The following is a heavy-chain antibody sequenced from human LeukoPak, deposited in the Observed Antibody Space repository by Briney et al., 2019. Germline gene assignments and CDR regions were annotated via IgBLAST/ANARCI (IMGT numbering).Heavy chain of an antibody. CDR1: GGSFSGYY. CDR3: ARVYYYDNSGYGKDYFDY. V-gene: IGHV4-30-4*01. Sequence: SETLSLTCAVYGGSFSGYYWSWIRQPPGKGLEWIGYIYYSGSTYYNPSLKSRVTISVDTSKNQFSLKLSSVTAADTAVYYCARVYYYDNSGYGKDYFDYWGQGTLVTVSS. CDR2: IYYSGST. J-gene: IGHJ4*02. D-gene: IGHD3-22*01.